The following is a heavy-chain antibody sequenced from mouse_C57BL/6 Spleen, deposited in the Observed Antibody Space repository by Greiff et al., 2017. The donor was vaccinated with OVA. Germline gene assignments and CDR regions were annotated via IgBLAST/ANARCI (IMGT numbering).Heavy chain of an antibody. CDR3: ARCAVVASDWYFDV. CDR1: GYTFTDYY. CDR2: INPYNGGT. Sequence: VQLQQSGPVLVKPGASVKMSCKASGYTFTDYYMNWVKQSHGKSLEWIGVINPYNGGTSYNQKFKGKATLTVDKSSSTAYMELNSLTSEDSAVYYCARCAVVASDWYFDVWGTGTTVTVSS. V-gene: IGHV1-19*01. D-gene: IGHD1-1*01. J-gene: IGHJ1*03.